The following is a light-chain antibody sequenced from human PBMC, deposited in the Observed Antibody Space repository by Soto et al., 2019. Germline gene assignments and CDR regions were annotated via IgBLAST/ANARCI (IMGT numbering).Light chain of an antibody. CDR3: QQYNNWPYT. CDR2: GAS. Sequence: EIVMTQSPDNLSVSPGESATLSCRARQSISNNLAWYQQKPGQAPRLLIYGASTRTTGIPARFSGSGSGTEFTLTISSLQSEDFAVYYCQQYNNWPYTFAQGTKLEI. CDR1: QSISNN. V-gene: IGKV3-15*01. J-gene: IGKJ2*01.